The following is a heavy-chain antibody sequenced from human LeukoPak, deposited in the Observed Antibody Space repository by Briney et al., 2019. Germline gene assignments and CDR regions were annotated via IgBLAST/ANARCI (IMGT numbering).Heavy chain of an antibody. CDR3: TRDFWSVAGAGPGFDP. Sequence: GASVKVSCKASGYTFTGYYMHWVRQAPGQGLEWMGWINPNSGGTNYAQKFQGRVTMTRDTSISTAYMELSRLRSDDTAVYYCTRDFWSVAGAGPGFDPWGQGTLVIVSS. CDR2: INPNSGGT. V-gene: IGHV1-2*02. CDR1: GYTFTGYY. D-gene: IGHD6-13*01. J-gene: IGHJ5*02.